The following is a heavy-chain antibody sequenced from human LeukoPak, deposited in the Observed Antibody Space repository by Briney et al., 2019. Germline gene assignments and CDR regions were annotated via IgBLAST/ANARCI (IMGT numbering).Heavy chain of an antibody. CDR2: INPDGSFK. V-gene: IGHV3-74*01. CDR3: IRDSFYGGVYYGMDV. J-gene: IGHJ6*02. D-gene: IGHD2/OR15-2a*01. CDR1: GFTFSSYW. Sequence: GGSLRLSCAASGFTFSSYWMHWVREAPGKGLVWVSRINPDGSFKSYADSEKGRFTISRDNARNTLFLQVNSLRAEDTAVYYCIRDSFYGGVYYGMDVWGQGTTVTVSS.